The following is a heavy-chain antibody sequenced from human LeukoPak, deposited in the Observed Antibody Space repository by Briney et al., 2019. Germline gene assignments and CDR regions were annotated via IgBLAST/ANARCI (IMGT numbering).Heavy chain of an antibody. J-gene: IGHJ5*02. D-gene: IGHD6-13*01. V-gene: IGHV4-39*01. CDR2: IYYSGST. CDR3: ARGPDYSSSYAANWFDP. CDR1: GGSISSSTYY. Sequence: SETLSLTCTVSGGSISSSTYYWGWIRQPPWKGLEWIGRIYYSGSTFYNPSLKSRVTISVDTSKNQFSLKLSSVTSADTAVYYCARGPDYSSSYAANWFDPWGQGTLVTVSS.